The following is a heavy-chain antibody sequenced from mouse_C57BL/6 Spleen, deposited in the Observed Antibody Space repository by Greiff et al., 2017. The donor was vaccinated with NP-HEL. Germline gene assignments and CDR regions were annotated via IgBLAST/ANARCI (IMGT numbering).Heavy chain of an antibody. V-gene: IGHV1-54*01. Sequence: VQLQQSGAELVRPGTSVKVSCKASGYAFTNYLIEWVKQRPGQGLEWIGVINPGSGGTNYNEKFKGKATLTVDKSSSTAYMQLSSLTSEDSAVCFCASGDYYVSSDGYAMGYWGQGTSVTVSS. D-gene: IGHD1-1*01. CDR1: GYAFTNYL. CDR3: ASGDYYVSSDGYAMGY. J-gene: IGHJ4*01. CDR2: INPGSGGT.